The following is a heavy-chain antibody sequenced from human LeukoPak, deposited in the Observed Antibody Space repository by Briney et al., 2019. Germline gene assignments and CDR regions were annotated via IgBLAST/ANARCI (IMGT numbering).Heavy chain of an antibody. V-gene: IGHV5-51*01. Sequence: GESLKISCKGSGYSFTSYWIGWVRQMPGKGLEWMGIIYPGDSDTRYSPPFQGQVTISADKSISTAYLQWSSLKASDTAMYYCARHLGRPAAGNSPWFDPWGQGTLVTVSS. CDR1: GYSFTSYW. J-gene: IGHJ5*02. CDR2: IYPGDSDT. D-gene: IGHD6-13*01. CDR3: ARHLGRPAAGNSPWFDP.